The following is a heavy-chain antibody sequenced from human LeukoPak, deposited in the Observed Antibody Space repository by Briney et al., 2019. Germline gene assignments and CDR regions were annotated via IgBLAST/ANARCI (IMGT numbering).Heavy chain of an antibody. Sequence: GGSLRLSCAASGFTFSGFSMSWVRQSPTKGLGWVANIKQDGSERYYVDSVKGRFTISRDNAKNSLSLLMNNLRVEDTAVYYCARAGSHWHYVYWGQGTVVTVSS. CDR2: IKQDGSER. D-gene: IGHD3-10*01. CDR1: GFTFSGFS. CDR3: ARAGSHWHYVY. J-gene: IGHJ4*02. V-gene: IGHV3-7*01.